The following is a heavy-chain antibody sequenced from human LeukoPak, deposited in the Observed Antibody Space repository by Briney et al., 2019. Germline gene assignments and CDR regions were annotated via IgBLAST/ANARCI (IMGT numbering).Heavy chain of an antibody. CDR1: GFTFSNYN. V-gene: IGHV3-48*01. CDR3: ARDYYDSSGYYQSNY. J-gene: IGHJ4*02. Sequence: GGSLRLSCAASGFTFSNYNMNWVRQALGKGLEWVSYISSSSSTIYYADSVKGRFTISRDNAKNSLYLQMNSLRAEDTAVYYCARDYYDSSGYYQSNYWGQGTLVTVSS. D-gene: IGHD3-22*01. CDR2: ISSSSSTI.